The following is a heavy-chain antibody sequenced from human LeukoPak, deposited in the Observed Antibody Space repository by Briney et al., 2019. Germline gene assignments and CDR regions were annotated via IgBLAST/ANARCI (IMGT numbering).Heavy chain of an antibody. CDR1: GGSISSGDYY. Sequence: PSETLSLTCTVSGGSISSGDYYWSWIRQPPGKGLEWIGYIYYSGSTYYNPSLKSRVTISVDTSKNQFSLKLSSVTAADTAVYYCARDNGRDPNWFDPWGQGTLVTVSS. V-gene: IGHV4-30-4*01. D-gene: IGHD2-8*01. CDR3: ARDNGRDPNWFDP. J-gene: IGHJ5*02. CDR2: IYYSGST.